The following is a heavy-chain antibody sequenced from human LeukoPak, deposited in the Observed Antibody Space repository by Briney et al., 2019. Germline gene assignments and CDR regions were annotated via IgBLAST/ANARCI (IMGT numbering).Heavy chain of an antibody. V-gene: IGHV4-4*07. D-gene: IGHD6-13*01. CDR2: IYASGST. Sequence: SETLSLTCTVSGGSISSYYWSWIRQPAGKGLEWIGRIYASGSTNYNPSLKSRVTISVDKSKNQFSLKPSSVTAAGTAVYYCARDRGGQIAAAAFFDYWGQGTLVTVSS. CDR3: ARDRGGQIAAAAFFDY. J-gene: IGHJ4*02. CDR1: GGSISSYY.